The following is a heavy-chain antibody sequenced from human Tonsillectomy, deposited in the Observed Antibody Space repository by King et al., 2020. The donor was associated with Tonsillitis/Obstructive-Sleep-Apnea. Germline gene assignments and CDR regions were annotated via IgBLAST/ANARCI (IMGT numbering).Heavy chain of an antibody. CDR3: ARGGVIIARSPFDY. Sequence: VQLVESGGGLIQPGGSLRLSCAASGFTVSSNYTSWVRQAPGKGLEWVSLIYTGGITYYADSVKGRFTISRDNSKNTLYLQMNSLRAEDTAVYYCARGGVIIARSPFDYWGQGTLVTVSS. V-gene: IGHV3-53*01. J-gene: IGHJ4*02. CDR1: GFTVSSNY. CDR2: IYTGGIT. D-gene: IGHD3-10*01.